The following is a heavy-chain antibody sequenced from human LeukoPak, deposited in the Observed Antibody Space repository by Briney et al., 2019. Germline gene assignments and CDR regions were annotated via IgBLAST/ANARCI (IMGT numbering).Heavy chain of an antibody. CDR1: GGSISSGSYY. Sequence: SETLSLTCTVSGGSISSGSYYWSWIRQPAGEGLEWIGRIYTSGSTNYNPSLKSRVTISVDTSKNQFSLKLSSVTAADTAVYYCARAVEMATMGLYYFDYWGQGTLVTVSS. CDR3: ARAVEMATMGLYYFDY. J-gene: IGHJ4*02. V-gene: IGHV4-61*02. D-gene: IGHD5-24*01. CDR2: IYTSGST.